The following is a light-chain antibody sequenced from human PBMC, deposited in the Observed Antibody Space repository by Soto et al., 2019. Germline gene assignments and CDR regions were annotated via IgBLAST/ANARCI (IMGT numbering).Light chain of an antibody. CDR3: YSAADTGGV. CDR1: VLAKKY. V-gene: IGLV3-27*01. Sequence: SYELTQPSSVSVSPGQTARITCSGDVLAKKYARWFQQKPGQAPVLVIYKDSERPSGIPERFSGSSSGTTVTLTISGAQVEDEADYYCYSAADTGGVFGGGTKLTVL. J-gene: IGLJ3*02. CDR2: KDS.